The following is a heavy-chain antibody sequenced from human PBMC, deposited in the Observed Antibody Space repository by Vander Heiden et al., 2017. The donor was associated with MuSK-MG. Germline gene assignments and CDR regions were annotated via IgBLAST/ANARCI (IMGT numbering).Heavy chain of an antibody. CDR2: ISSSSSDI. D-gene: IGHD4-17*01. CDR3: VRDAATVTTASGY. V-gene: IGHV3-21*01. CDR1: GFLFSNYS. J-gene: IGHJ4*02. Sequence: DVKRVESGGGGVKPGRSGQPSSAAPGFLFSNYSMSWVRQAPGKGLEWVSSISSSSSDINYADAVKGRFTISRDNAKNSLYLQMNRMRAEDTAVYYCVRDAATVTTASGYWGQGTMVTVYS.